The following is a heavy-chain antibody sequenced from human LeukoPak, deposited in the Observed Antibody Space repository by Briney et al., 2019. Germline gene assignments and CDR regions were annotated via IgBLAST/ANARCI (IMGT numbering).Heavy chain of an antibody. D-gene: IGHD3-10*01. CDR1: GGSFSGYY. CDR3: ARVPKTYGSGRYYPY. J-gene: IGHJ4*02. CDR2: INHSGST. Sequence: SETLSLTCAVYGGSFSGYYWSWIRQPPGKGLEWIGEINHSGSTNYNPSLKSRVTISVDTSKNQFSLKLSSVTAADTAVYYRARVPKTYGSGRYYPYWGQGTLVTVSS. V-gene: IGHV4-34*01.